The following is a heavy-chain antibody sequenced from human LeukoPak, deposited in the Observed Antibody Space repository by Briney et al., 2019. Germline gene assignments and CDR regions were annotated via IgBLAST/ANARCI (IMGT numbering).Heavy chain of an antibody. J-gene: IGHJ3*02. CDR3: ARHPTGSYSLHAFDI. V-gene: IGHV5-51*01. CDR2: IYPDDSDT. CDR1: GFTVTNYW. D-gene: IGHD1-26*01. Sequence: GESLKISCKGSGFTVTNYWIGWVRQMPGKGLEWMGIIYPDDSDTRYSPSFQGQVTISADKSISTAYLQWSSLKASDTAMYYCARHPTGSYSLHAFDIWGQGTMVSASS.